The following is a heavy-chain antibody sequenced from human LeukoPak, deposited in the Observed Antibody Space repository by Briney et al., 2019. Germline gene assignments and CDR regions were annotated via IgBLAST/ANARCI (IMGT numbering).Heavy chain of an antibody. V-gene: IGHV3-21*01. CDR1: GSTFSSYS. D-gene: IGHD3-22*01. Sequence: PGGSLRHSCAASGSTFSSYSMNWVRQAPGKGLEWVSSISSSSSYIYYADSVKGRFTISRDNAKNSLYLQMNSLRAEDTAVYYCARDDSSGEPYFDYWGQGTLVTVSS. CDR2: ISSSSSYI. J-gene: IGHJ4*02. CDR3: ARDDSSGEPYFDY.